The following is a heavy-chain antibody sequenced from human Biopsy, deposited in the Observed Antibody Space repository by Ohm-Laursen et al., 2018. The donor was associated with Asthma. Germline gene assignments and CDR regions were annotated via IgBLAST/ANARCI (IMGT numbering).Heavy chain of an antibody. CDR2: VYWTGST. J-gene: IGHJ4*02. D-gene: IGHD6-19*01. CDR3: VRAVRNEQWLDPFDY. Sequence: SDTLSLTCSVYGGSISSFYWSWIRQSPEKGLEWMGYVYWTGSTNYNPSLKSRITMSVDTPKNRMVLELTSVTAADTAIYYCVRAVRNEQWLDPFDYWGQGKPVTVSS. CDR1: GGSISSFY. V-gene: IGHV4-59*07.